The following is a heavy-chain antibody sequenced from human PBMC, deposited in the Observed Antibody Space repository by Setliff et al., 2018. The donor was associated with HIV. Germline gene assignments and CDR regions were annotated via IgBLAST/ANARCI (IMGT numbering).Heavy chain of an antibody. J-gene: IGHJ5*02. D-gene: IGHD3-10*01. V-gene: IGHV4-30-4*08. Sequence: PSETLSLTCTVSGGSISSGDYFWSWIRQPPGKGLGWIGYIYYSGSTYYNPSLKSRVTISVDTSKNQFSLKLSPVTAADTAVYYCARAGGSGSYYWFDPWGQGTLVTVSS. CDR1: GGSISSGDYF. CDR3: ARAGGSGSYYWFDP. CDR2: IYYSGST.